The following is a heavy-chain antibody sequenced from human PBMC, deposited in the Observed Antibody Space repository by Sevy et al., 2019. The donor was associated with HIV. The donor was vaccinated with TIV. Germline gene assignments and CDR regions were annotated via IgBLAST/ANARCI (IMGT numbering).Heavy chain of an antibody. D-gene: IGHD5-12*01. CDR1: SGSVSSYY. V-gene: IGHV4-59*02. Sequence: SETLSLTCTVSSGSVSSYYWSWIRQTPGKGLEWIGYIYHAGITIYNPSLESRVSMSVDTSNNQVSLKLKYVTAADTAVYYCVRIYSGHGYYDPGVDYWGQGTLVTVSS. CDR3: VRIYSGHGYYDPGVDY. J-gene: IGHJ4*02. CDR2: IYHAGIT.